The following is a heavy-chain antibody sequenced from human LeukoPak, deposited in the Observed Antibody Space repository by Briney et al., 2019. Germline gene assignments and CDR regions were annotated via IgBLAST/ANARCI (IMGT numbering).Heavy chain of an antibody. J-gene: IGHJ4*02. V-gene: IGHV1-24*01. CDR3: ATVSGYCTNGVCYEGFDY. CDR1: GYTLTELS. Sequence: ASVKVSCKVSGYTLTELSMHWVRQAPGKGLEWMGGFDPEDGETIYAQKFQGRVTMTEGTSTDTAYMELSSLRSEDTAVYYCATVSGYCTNGVCYEGFDYWGQGTLVTVSS. D-gene: IGHD2-8*01. CDR2: FDPEDGET.